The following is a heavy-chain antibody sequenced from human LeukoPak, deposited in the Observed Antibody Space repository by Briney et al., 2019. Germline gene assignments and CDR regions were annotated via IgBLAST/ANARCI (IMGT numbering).Heavy chain of an antibody. CDR3: ARTHTDNYYYGMDV. CDR2: IYYSGGT. J-gene: IGHJ6*02. V-gene: IGHV4-31*03. D-gene: IGHD5-18*01. CDR1: GGSISSGGYY. Sequence: NPSQTLSLTCTVSGGSISSGGYYWSWIRQHPGKGLEWIGYIYYSGGTYYNPSLKSRVTISVDTSKNQFSLKLSSVTAADTAVYYCARTHTDNYYYGMDVWGQGTTVTVSS.